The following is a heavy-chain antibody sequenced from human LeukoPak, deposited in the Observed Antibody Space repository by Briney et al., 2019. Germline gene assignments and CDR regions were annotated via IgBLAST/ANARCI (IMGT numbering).Heavy chain of an antibody. V-gene: IGHV1-8*01. D-gene: IGHD4-17*01. Sequence: ASVKVSCKASGYTFTSYDINWVRQATGQGLEWMGWMNPNSGSTGYAQKFQGRVTMTRNTSISTAYMELSSLRSEDTAVYYCARVHDYGDYVWFDPWGQGTLVTVSS. CDR1: GYTFTSYD. CDR3: ARVHDYGDYVWFDP. CDR2: MNPNSGST. J-gene: IGHJ5*02.